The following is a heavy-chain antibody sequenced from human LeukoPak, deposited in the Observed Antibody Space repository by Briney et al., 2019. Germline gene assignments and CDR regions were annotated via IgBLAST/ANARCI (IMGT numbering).Heavy chain of an antibody. CDR1: GYTFTSYG. CDR3: ARDLVWVVVVAATYYYYYMDV. D-gene: IGHD2-15*01. J-gene: IGHJ6*03. Sequence: ASVKVSCKASGYTFTSYGISWVRQAPGQGLEWMGWISAYNGNTNYAQKLQGRVTMTTDTSTSTAYMELRSLRSDDTAVYYCARDLVWVVVVAATYYYYYMDVWGKGTTVTVSS. CDR2: ISAYNGNT. V-gene: IGHV1-18*01.